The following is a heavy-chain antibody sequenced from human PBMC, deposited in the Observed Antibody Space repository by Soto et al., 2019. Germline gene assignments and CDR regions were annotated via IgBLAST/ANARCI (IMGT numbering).Heavy chain of an antibody. CDR1: GYTFTDYW. V-gene: IGHV5-51*01. CDR2: IYPGDSDT. Sequence: GESLKISCKGSGYTFTDYWIGWVRQLPGKGLEWMGIIYPGDSDTRYSPSFQGHVTITVDKSTSTAYLQMNSLRAGDTAVYYCAKGYYDSSGSYGMDVWGQGTTVTVSS. J-gene: IGHJ6*02. CDR3: AKGYYDSSGSYGMDV. D-gene: IGHD3-22*01.